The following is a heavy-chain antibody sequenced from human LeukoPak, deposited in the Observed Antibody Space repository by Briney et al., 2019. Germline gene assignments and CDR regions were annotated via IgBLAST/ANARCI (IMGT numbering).Heavy chain of an antibody. CDR2: IYYSGST. J-gene: IGHJ5*02. D-gene: IGHD4-23*01. CDR1: GGSISTYY. Sequence: SETLSLTCTVSGGSISTYYWSWIRQPPEKGLEWIGYIYYSGSTNYNPSLKSRVTISVDTSKNQFSLKLSSVTAADTAVYYCARSTVVMLQWFDPWGQGTLVTVSS. CDR3: ARSTVVMLQWFDP. V-gene: IGHV4-59*01.